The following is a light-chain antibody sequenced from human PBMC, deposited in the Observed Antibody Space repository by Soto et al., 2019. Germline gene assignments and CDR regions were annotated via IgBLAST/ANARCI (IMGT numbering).Light chain of an antibody. Sequence: QSPATLSVYTGERATLSCRASQNLRSSLAWYQQKPGQAPRLLIYDASNRATGIPARFSGSGSGTDFTLTISSLEPEDFAVYYCQQRSDWAWRFAHGAKV. CDR1: QNLRSS. J-gene: IGKJ1*01. CDR3: QQRSDWAWR. CDR2: DAS. V-gene: IGKV3-11*01.